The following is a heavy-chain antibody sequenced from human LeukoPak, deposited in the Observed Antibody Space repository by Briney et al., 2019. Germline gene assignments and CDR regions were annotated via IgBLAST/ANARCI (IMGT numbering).Heavy chain of an antibody. CDR2: ISTSSSTI. Sequence: PGGSLRLSCAASGFTFSDYYMSWIRQAPGKGLEWVSYISTSSSTIFYADSVKGRFTISRDNAKNSLYPQMNSLRDEDTAVYFCARVVGLRPLGYDMDVWGQGTTVTVSS. CDR1: GFTFSDYY. D-gene: IGHD1-26*01. CDR3: ARVVGLRPLGYDMDV. V-gene: IGHV3-11*04. J-gene: IGHJ6*02.